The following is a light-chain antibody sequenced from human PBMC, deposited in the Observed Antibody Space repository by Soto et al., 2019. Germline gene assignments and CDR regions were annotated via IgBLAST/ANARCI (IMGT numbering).Light chain of an antibody. V-gene: IGLV2-14*01. CDR2: EVS. CDR3: SSYTITSTYV. Sequence: QSVLTQPASVSGSPGQSITISCTGTSSDVGGYNYVSWYQQHPGKAPKLMIYEVSDRPSGVSNRFSGSKSGNKASLTISGLQAEDEADYYCSSYTITSTYVFGTGTKVTVL. CDR1: SSDVGGYNY. J-gene: IGLJ1*01.